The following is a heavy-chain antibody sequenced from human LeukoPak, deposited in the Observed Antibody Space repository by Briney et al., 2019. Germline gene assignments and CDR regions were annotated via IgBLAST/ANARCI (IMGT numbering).Heavy chain of an antibody. V-gene: IGHV3-48*01. CDR3: ARLRYYAMDV. CDR2: ISSSSRTI. J-gene: IGHJ6*02. CDR1: GLTFSTYD. Sequence: GGSLRLSCAASGLTFSTYDMNWVRQAPGKGLEWVSYISSSSRTISYADSVKGRFTISRDNAKNSLYLQMNSLRAEDTAVYYCARLRYYAMDVWGQGTTVTASS.